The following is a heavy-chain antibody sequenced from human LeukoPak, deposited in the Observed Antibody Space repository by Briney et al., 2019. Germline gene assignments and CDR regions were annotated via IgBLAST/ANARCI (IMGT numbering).Heavy chain of an antibody. Sequence: SETLSLTCTVSGDSISNYYWSWIRQPAGKGLEWIGRIYTSGSTNYNPSLKSRVTISVDTSKNQFSLKLSSVTAADTAVYYCAREDYGSGSYYVSIDYWGQGTLVTVSS. V-gene: IGHV4-4*07. J-gene: IGHJ4*02. CDR2: IYTSGST. CDR3: AREDYGSGSYYVSIDY. CDR1: GDSISNYY. D-gene: IGHD3-10*01.